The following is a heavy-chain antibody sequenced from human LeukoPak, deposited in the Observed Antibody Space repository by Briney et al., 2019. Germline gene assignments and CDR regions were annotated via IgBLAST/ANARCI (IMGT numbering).Heavy chain of an antibody. J-gene: IGHJ6*03. CDR2: FDPEDGET. V-gene: IGHV1-24*01. D-gene: IGHD2-2*02. CDR3: ARVGPAAIAAYYYMDV. CDR1: GYTLTELS. Sequence: ASVKVSCKVSGYTLTELSMHWVRQAPGKGLEWMGGFDPEDGETIYAQKFQGRVTMTEDISTDTAYMELSSLRSEDTAVFYCARVGPAAIAAYYYMDVWGKGTTVTVSS.